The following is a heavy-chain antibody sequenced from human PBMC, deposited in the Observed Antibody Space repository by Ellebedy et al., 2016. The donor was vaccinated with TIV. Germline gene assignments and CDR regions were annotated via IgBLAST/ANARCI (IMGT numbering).Heavy chain of an antibody. CDR2: INRSGNT. CDR1: GGSFRDYF. V-gene: IGHV4-34*01. CDR3: ASRTLAVAGTDWFDP. Sequence: SETLSLTCAVYGGSFRDYFWIWIRQPPGKGLEWIGEINRSGNTNYNPSLKSRVTISVDTSKNPFSLKLSSVTAADTAVYYCASRTLAVAGTDWFDPWGQGTLVTVSS. D-gene: IGHD6-19*01. J-gene: IGHJ5*02.